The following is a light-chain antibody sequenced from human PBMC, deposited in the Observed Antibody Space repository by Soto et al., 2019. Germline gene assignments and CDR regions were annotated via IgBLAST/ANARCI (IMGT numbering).Light chain of an antibody. V-gene: IGLV9-49*01. Sequence: QPVLTQPPSASASLGASVTLTCTLSSGYSNYKVDWYQQRPGKGPRFVMRVGTGGIVGSKGDGIPDRFSVLGSGLNRYLTIKNIQEEEASDYHCGADHGSGSNFVYVFGSGTKLTVL. CDR1: SGYSNYK. CDR3: GADHGSGSNFVYV. CDR2: VGTGGIVG. J-gene: IGLJ1*01.